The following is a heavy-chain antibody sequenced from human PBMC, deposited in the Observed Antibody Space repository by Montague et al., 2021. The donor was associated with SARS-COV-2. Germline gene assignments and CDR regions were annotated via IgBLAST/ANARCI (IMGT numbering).Heavy chain of an antibody. V-gene: IGHV3-30-3*01. J-gene: IGHJ5*02. CDR3: ARDRRYYDSSVYPGVAYNWFDP. D-gene: IGHD3-22*01. CDR2: ISYDGSNK. CDR1: GFTFSSYA. Sequence: SLRLSCAASGFTFSSYAMHWVRQAPGKGLEWAAVISYDGSNKYYADSVKSRFTISRDNSKNTLYLQMNSLRAEDTAVYYCARDRRYYDSSVYPGVAYNWFDPWGQGTLVTVSS.